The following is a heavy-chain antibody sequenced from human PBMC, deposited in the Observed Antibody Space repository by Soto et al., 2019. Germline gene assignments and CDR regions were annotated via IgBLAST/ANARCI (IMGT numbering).Heavy chain of an antibody. Sequence: SETLSPTCTVSGGSISSYYWSWIRQPPGKGLEWIGYIYYSGSTNYNPSLKSRVTISVDTSKNQFSLKLSSVTAADTAVYYCARVLGCISTSCHGYYYYGMDVWGQGTTVTVSS. CDR3: ARVLGCISTSCHGYYYYGMDV. CDR2: IYYSGST. D-gene: IGHD2-2*01. V-gene: IGHV4-59*01. J-gene: IGHJ6*02. CDR1: GGSISSYY.